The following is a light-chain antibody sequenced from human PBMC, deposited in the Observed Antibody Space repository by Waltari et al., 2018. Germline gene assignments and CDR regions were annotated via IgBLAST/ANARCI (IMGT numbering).Light chain of an antibody. V-gene: IGKV1-39*01. CDR3: QQSYSTPLT. Sequence: DIQMTQSPSSLSASVGDRVTITCRASQSIAIYLNWYQQEPGKAPKLLIYAASSLQTGVPSRFSGSGSVTHFTLTISSLQPEDFATYYCQQSYSTPLTVGPGTKVDFQ. J-gene: IGKJ3*01. CDR1: QSIAIY. CDR2: AAS.